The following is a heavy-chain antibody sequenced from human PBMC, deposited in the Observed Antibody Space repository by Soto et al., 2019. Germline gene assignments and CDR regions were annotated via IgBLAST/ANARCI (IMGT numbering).Heavy chain of an antibody. CDR2: ISSSSSTI. CDR1: GFTFSSYS. V-gene: IGHV3-48*02. CDR3: ARDPSTAGQYYYYYGMDV. J-gene: IGHJ6*02. D-gene: IGHD6-13*01. Sequence: GGSLRLSCAASGFTFSSYSMNWVRQAPGKGLEWVSYISSSSSTIYYADSVKGRFTISRDNAKNSLYLQMNSLRDEDTAVYYCARDPSTAGQYYYYYGMDVWGQGTTVTVSS.